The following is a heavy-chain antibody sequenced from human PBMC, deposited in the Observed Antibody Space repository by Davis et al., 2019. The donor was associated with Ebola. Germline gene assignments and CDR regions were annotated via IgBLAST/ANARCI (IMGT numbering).Heavy chain of an antibody. CDR2: INGDGSST. Sequence: GESLKISCAASGFTFSRQWMHWVRQAPGRGLVWVSRINGDGSSTTYADSVKGRFTISRDNAKNTLYLQMNSLRPDDTAFYFCGRMQVGAQHFDYWGQGAMVTVSS. D-gene: IGHD1-26*01. CDR1: GFTFSRQW. V-gene: IGHV3-74*01. J-gene: IGHJ4*02. CDR3: GRMQVGAQHFDY.